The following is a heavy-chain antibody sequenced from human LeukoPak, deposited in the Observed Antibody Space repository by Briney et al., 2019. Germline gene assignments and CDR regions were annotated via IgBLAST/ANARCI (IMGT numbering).Heavy chain of an antibody. CDR3: ARHFGGNSDF. CDR2: MNVEGSVT. D-gene: IGHD4-23*01. V-gene: IGHV3-74*01. CDR1: GFTVSSYW. J-gene: IGHJ4*02. Sequence: GGSLRLSCAASGFTVSSYWMHWVRQVPGKGLVWVSRMNVEGSVTSYADFVKGRFTISRDIAKNTLYLQMNTLTAEDTAVYYCARHFGGNSDFWGQGTLVTVSS.